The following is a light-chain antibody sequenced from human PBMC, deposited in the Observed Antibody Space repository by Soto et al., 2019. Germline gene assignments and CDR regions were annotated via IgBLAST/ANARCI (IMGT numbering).Light chain of an antibody. V-gene: IGKV3D-15*01. CDR2: GAS. J-gene: IGKJ5*01. CDR3: QHYNNWPPYT. CDR1: QRICSN. Sequence: EIVMTQSPDTLSVSPGERATLSCRASQRICSNLAWYQQKPGQAPRLLIYGASTRATGVPARFSGSGSETDFTLTISNLQSEDCAVYYCQHYNNWPPYTFGQGTRLEIK.